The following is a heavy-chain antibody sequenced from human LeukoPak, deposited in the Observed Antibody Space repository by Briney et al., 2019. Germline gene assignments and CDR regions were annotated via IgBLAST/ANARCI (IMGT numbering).Heavy chain of an antibody. Sequence: SETLSLTCTVSGGSISSYYWSWIRQPPGKGLEWIGYIYYSGSTNYNPSLKSRVTISVDTSKNQFSLKLSSVTAADTAVYYCASPRRSMVRSPFDYWGQGTLVTVSS. D-gene: IGHD3-10*01. J-gene: IGHJ4*02. CDR1: GGSISSYY. V-gene: IGHV4-59*12. CDR2: IYYSGST. CDR3: ASPRRSMVRSPFDY.